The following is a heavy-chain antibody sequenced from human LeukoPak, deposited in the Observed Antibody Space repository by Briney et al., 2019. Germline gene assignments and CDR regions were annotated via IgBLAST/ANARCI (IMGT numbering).Heavy chain of an antibody. Sequence: GGSLRLSCAASGFTFSNYAMSWVRQAPGKGLEWVSGISGSGGSTYYADSVTGRFTISRDNSRNTLHLQMNSLRAEDTAVYFCAKAQLERRSATGVHYWGQGTLVTVSS. CDR1: GFTFSNYA. CDR3: AKAQLERRSATGVHY. V-gene: IGHV3-23*01. CDR2: ISGSGGST. J-gene: IGHJ4*02. D-gene: IGHD1-1*01.